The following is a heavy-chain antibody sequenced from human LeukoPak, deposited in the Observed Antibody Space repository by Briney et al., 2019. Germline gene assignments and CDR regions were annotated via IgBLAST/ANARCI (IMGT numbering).Heavy chain of an antibody. Sequence: ASVKVSCKASGYTFTSYDINWVRQATGQGLEWMGWMNPNSGNTGYAQKFQGRVTITRNTSISTAYMELSSLRSEDTAVYYCARGRGRLGTYYYYYMDVWGKGTTVTVSS. CDR2: MNPNSGNT. V-gene: IGHV1-8*03. CDR3: ARGRGRLGTYYYYYMDV. D-gene: IGHD7-27*01. CDR1: GYTFTSYD. J-gene: IGHJ6*03.